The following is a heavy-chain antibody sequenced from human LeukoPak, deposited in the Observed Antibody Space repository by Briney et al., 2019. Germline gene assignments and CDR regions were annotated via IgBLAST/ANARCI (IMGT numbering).Heavy chain of an antibody. D-gene: IGHD1-26*01. CDR1: GYTFTSYD. V-gene: IGHV1-8*01. CDR3: ARVGIGWELLTGAFDI. Sequence: EASVKVSCKASGYTFTSYDINWVRQATGQGLEWMGWMNPNSGNTGYAQKFQGRVTMTRNTSISTAYMELSSLRSEDTAVYYCARVGIGWELLTGAFDIWGQGTMVTVSS. CDR2: MNPNSGNT. J-gene: IGHJ3*02.